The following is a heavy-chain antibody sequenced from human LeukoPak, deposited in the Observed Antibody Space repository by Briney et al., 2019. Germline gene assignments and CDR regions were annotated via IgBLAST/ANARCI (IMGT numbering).Heavy chain of an antibody. CDR1: GFTFSDYS. V-gene: IGHV3-48*04. J-gene: IGHJ6*02. CDR2: IGIDSGNT. CDR3: ARDETWAPYSSSWYVYYYYYGMDV. Sequence: GGSLRLSCAASGFTFSDYSMNWVRQAPGKGLEWISYIGIDSGNTNYADSVKGRFTISRDNAKNSLYLQMNSLRAEDTAAYYCARDETWAPYSSSWYVYYYYYGMDVWGQGTTVTVSS. D-gene: IGHD6-13*01.